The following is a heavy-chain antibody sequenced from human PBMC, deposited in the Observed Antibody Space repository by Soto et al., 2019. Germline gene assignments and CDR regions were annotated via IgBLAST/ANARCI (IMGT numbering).Heavy chain of an antibody. J-gene: IGHJ4*02. CDR1: GYTFTSYA. Sequence: GASGKVSCKASGYTFTSYALHWVRQAPGQSLEWMGWINAGNGNTKYSQEFRGRVTITRDISASTAYVELNSLGSEDTAVYYCARDSGELLIYHFDYWGQGTLVTVSS. V-gene: IGHV1-3*01. CDR3: ARDSGELLIYHFDY. D-gene: IGHD3-10*01. CDR2: INAGNGNT.